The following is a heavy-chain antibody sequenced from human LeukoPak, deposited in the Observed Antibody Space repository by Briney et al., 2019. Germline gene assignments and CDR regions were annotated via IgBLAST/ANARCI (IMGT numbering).Heavy chain of an antibody. J-gene: IGHJ4*02. CDR1: GGSISSYY. D-gene: IGHD4-23*01. CDR2: IYTSGST. V-gene: IGHV4-4*07. CDR3: AREGYGGNFLDY. Sequence: SETLSLTCTVSGGSISSYYWSWIRQPAGKGLDWIGRIYTSGSTNYNPSLKSRVTMSVDTSKNQFSLKLSSVTAADTAVYYCAREGYGGNFLDYWGQGTLVTVSS.